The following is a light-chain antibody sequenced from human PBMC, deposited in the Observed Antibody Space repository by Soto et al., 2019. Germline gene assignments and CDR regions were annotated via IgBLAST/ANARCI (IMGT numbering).Light chain of an antibody. Sequence: QSALTQPASVSGYPGQSITISCTGTTSDIGAYNHVSWYQHHPGKAPKLMIYDVSNRPSGVSNRFSGSKSGNTASLTISGLQAEDEVDYYCLSYTTSTTYVFGTGTKLTVL. V-gene: IGLV2-14*03. CDR1: TSDIGAYNH. CDR3: LSYTTSTTYV. J-gene: IGLJ1*01. CDR2: DVS.